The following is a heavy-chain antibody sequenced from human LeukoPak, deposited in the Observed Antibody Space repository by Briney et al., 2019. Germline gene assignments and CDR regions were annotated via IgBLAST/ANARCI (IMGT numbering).Heavy chain of an antibody. D-gene: IGHD5-18*01. CDR3: EKDIQLWLRYGPEY. J-gene: IGHJ4*02. V-gene: IGHV3-30*18. CDR1: GFTFSSDG. Sequence: PGRSLRLSCAASGFTFSSDGIHWVRQAPGKGLEWVAVMSYDGSNKYYADSGKGRFTISRDNSKNTLYLQMNSLRAEDTAVYYCEKDIQLWLRYGPEYWGQGNLVTVSS. CDR2: MSYDGSNK.